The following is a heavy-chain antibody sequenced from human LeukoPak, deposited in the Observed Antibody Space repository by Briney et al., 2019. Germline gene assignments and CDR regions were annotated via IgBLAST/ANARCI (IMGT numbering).Heavy chain of an antibody. J-gene: IGHJ4*02. V-gene: IGHV3-66*01. CDR3: ARGEGYNFFDY. CDR2: FYVGGST. CDR1: GFSFSSYA. D-gene: IGHD5-24*01. Sequence: GGSLRLSCATSGFSFSSYAMSWVRQAPGKGLEWVSVFYVGGSTYYADSVRGRFTISRDDSKNTLYLQMNSLRAEDTAVYYCARGEGYNFFDYWGQGTLVTVSS.